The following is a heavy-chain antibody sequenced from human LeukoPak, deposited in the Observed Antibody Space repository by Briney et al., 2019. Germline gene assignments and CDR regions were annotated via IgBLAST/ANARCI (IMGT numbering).Heavy chain of an antibody. J-gene: IGHJ4*02. Sequence: SETLSLTCTVSGGSISSGGYYWSWIRQHPGKGLEWIVYIYYSGSTYYNPSLKSRVTISVDTSKNQFSLKLSSVTAADTAVYYCARVVRFLEWFDADYWGQGTLVTVSS. D-gene: IGHD3-3*01. CDR2: IYYSGST. CDR1: GGSISSGGYY. CDR3: ARVVRFLEWFDADY. V-gene: IGHV4-31*03.